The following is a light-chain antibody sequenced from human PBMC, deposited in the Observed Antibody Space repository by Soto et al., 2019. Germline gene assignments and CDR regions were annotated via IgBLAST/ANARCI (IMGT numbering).Light chain of an antibody. V-gene: IGKV3-11*01. Sequence: EIFFTPSPGPLSFASGESTPLTCRASQSVTNYIAWYQQRPGQAPRLLIYDASNRATGVPARFSGSRSGTDFTLTISDLEPADFGLYYCQQRLNWPPGFGQGTKVDIK. CDR2: DAS. CDR3: QQRLNWPPG. CDR1: QSVTNY. J-gene: IGKJ1*01.